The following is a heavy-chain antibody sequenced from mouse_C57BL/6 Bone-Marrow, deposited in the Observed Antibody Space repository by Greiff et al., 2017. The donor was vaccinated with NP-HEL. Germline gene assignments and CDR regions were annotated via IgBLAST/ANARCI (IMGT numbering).Heavy chain of an antibody. CDR1: GFTFSDYY. CDR3: AREGGLRRRTYAMDY. CDR2: INYDGSST. D-gene: IGHD2-4*01. Sequence: EVQRVESEGGLVQPGSSMKLSCTASGFTFSDYYMAWVRQVPDKGLEWVANINYDGSSTYYLDSLKSRFIISRDNAKNILYLQMSSLKSEDTATYYCAREGGLRRRTYAMDYWGQGTSVTVSS. V-gene: IGHV5-16*01. J-gene: IGHJ4*01.